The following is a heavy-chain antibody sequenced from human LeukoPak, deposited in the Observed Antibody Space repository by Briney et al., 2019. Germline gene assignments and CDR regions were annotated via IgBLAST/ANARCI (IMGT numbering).Heavy chain of an antibody. V-gene: IGHV3-48*04. CDR3: ARVYCSGGSCLYGMDV. CDR1: GFTFSSYS. D-gene: IGHD2-15*01. Sequence: GGSLRLSCAASGFTFSSYSMNWVRQAPGKGLEWVSYISSGSSTIYYADSVKGRFTISRDNAKNSLYLQMNSLRAEDTAVYYCARVYCSGGSCLYGMDVWGQGTTVTVSS. CDR2: ISSGSSTI. J-gene: IGHJ6*02.